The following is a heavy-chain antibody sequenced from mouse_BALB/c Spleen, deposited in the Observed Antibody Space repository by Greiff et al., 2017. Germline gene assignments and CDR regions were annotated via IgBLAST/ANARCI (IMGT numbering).Heavy chain of an antibody. CDR3: TRDPDY. V-gene: IGHV6-6*02. CDR1: GFTFSNYW. Sequence: LQQSGGGLVQPGGSMKLSCVASGFTFSNYWMNWVRQSPEKGLEWVAEIRLKSNNYATHYAESVKGRFTISRDDSKSSVYLQMNNLRAEDTGIYYCTRDPDYWGQGTTLTVSS. J-gene: IGHJ2*01. CDR2: IRLKSNNYAT.